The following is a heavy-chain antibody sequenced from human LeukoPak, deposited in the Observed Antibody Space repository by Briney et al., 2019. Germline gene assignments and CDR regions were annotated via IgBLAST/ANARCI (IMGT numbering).Heavy chain of an antibody. CDR3: ARAPPYNWNYLKYYYYMDV. CDR1: GGSIGSDSYY. D-gene: IGHD1-7*01. CDR2: ISSSGTT. V-gene: IGHV4-61*10. J-gene: IGHJ6*03. Sequence: SETLSLTCTVSGGSIGSDSYYWTWIRQPAGKGLEWIGRISSSGTTNNNPSLKSRVTISVDTSKNQFSLKLSSVTAADTAVYYCARAPPYNWNYLKYYYYMDVWGKGTTVTVSS.